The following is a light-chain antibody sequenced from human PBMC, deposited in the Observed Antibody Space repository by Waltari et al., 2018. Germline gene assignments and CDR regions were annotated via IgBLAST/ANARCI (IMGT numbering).Light chain of an antibody. Sequence: QTVVTQEPSFSVSPGGTVTLTCGLSSGPVPVRHYPSWYQQTPGQPPRVLIYSTNTRSSGVPDRFSGSILGNKAALTITGAQADDEAAYYCVLYMSRDILFGGGTKLTVL. CDR3: VLYMSRDIL. J-gene: IGLJ3*02. CDR1: SGPVPVRHY. CDR2: STN. V-gene: IGLV8-61*01.